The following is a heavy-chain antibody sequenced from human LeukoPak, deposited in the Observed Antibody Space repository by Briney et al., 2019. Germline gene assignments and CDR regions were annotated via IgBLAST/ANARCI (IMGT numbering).Heavy chain of an antibody. Sequence: EASVKVSCRASGYTFSGYFMHWLRQAPGQGLEWMGWIYPNSGGTKYAEKFQGRVTMTRDTSISTIYMELSSLRSDDTAVYYCARFSGSSNFDYWGQGTLVTVPS. J-gene: IGHJ4*02. CDR3: ARFSGSSNFDY. D-gene: IGHD1-26*01. CDR2: IYPNSGGT. V-gene: IGHV1-2*02. CDR1: GYTFSGYF.